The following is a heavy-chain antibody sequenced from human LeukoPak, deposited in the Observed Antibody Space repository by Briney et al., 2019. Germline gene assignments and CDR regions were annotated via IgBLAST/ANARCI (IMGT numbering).Heavy chain of an antibody. Sequence: GGSLRLSCAGSGFSFSRYWMHWVRQSPGKGLVWLSRITNDGSSTSYADSVKGRFTISRENAKNTLYLQMNSLRVEDTAVYYCASGTYVTFEIWGQGTLVSVPS. D-gene: IGHD1-26*01. CDR1: GFSFSRYW. CDR3: ASGTYVTFEI. CDR2: ITNDGSST. J-gene: IGHJ3*02. V-gene: IGHV3-74*01.